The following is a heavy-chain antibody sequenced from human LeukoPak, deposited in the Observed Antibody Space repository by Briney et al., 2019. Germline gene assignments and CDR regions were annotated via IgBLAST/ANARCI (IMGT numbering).Heavy chain of an antibody. Sequence: ASVKVSCKASGGTFSSYAISWVRQAPGQGLEWMGGIIPIFGTANYAQKFQGRVTITADKFTSTAYMELSSLRSEDTAVYYCARVYCSGGSCYSSRGHFDYWGQGTLVTVSS. J-gene: IGHJ4*02. V-gene: IGHV1-69*06. CDR3: ARVYCSGGSCYSSRGHFDY. D-gene: IGHD2-15*01. CDR1: GGTFSSYA. CDR2: IIPIFGTA.